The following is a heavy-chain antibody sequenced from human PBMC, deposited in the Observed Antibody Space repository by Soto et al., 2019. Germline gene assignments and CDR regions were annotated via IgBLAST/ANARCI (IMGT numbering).Heavy chain of an antibody. J-gene: IGHJ5*02. Sequence: SETLSLTCAVSGYSISSGLYWGWIRQPPGKGLEWIGTIYRGGITYYNPSLKSRVTISIDTSKNHFSLRLSSVTATDTAVYFCAIGSPDWCDPWGRGTLVAVAS. CDR2: IYRGGIT. V-gene: IGHV4-38-2*01. D-gene: IGHD1-26*01. CDR1: GYSISSGLY. CDR3: AIGSPDWCDP.